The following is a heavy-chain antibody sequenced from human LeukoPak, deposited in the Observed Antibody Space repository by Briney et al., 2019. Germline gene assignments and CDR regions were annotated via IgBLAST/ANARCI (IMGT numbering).Heavy chain of an antibody. CDR2: IIPILGIA. V-gene: IGHV1-69*04. CDR1: GGTFSSYA. J-gene: IGHJ2*01. Sequence: GSSVKVSCKASGGTFSSYAISWVRQAPGQGLEWMGRIIPILGIANYAQKFQGRVTITADKSTSTAYVELSSLRFEDTAVYYCARGGITKLGGAAARGYFDLWGRGTLVTVSS. D-gene: IGHD3-10*01. CDR3: ARGGITKLGGAAARGYFDL.